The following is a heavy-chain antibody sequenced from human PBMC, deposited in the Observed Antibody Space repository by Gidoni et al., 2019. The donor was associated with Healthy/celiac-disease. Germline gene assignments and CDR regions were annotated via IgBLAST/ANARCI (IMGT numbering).Heavy chain of an antibody. CDR2: IYTSGST. D-gene: IGHD2-2*02. CDR1: GGSISSYY. J-gene: IGHJ6*02. V-gene: IGHV4-4*07. CDR3: ARDQGYCSSTSCYTHYYYGMDV. Sequence: QVQLQESGPGLVKPSETLSLTCTVSGGSISSYYWSWIRQPAGKGLEWIGRIYTSGSTNYNPSLKSRVTMSVDTSKNQFSLKLSSVTAADTAVYYCARDQGYCSSTSCYTHYYYGMDVWGQGTTVTVSS.